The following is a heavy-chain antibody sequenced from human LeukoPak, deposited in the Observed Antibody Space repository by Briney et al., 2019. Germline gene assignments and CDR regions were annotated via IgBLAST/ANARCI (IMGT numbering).Heavy chain of an antibody. J-gene: IGHJ6*03. CDR1: GFTFDDYA. Sequence: GGSLRLSCAASGFTFDDYAMSWVRQVPGQGLEWLSGINWNGGTTGYADSVKGRFTLSRDNAKNSLYLQMNSLRAEDTALYYCARVRGGGVIIIYYKYVWGKGTTVTVSS. D-gene: IGHD3-3*01. CDR2: INWNGGTT. CDR3: ARVRGGGVIIIYYKYV. V-gene: IGHV3-20*04.